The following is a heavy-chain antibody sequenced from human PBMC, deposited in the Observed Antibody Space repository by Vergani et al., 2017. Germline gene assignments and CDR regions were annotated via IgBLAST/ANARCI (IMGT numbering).Heavy chain of an antibody. CDR1: GGSMSGYY. D-gene: IGHD3-10*01. V-gene: IGHV4-59*01. Sequence: QVRLQESGPGLVKPSETLSLTCSVSGGSMSGYYWSWSRQPPGKGMGLRGYVSFRGDNIYVPSVKGRMRISLNMSSNQFSLSLTSVTVADAAVYFCACSRVYYGAGSADCWGQGTLVTVSS. CDR2: VSFRGDN. J-gene: IGHJ4*02. CDR3: ACSRVYYGAGSADC.